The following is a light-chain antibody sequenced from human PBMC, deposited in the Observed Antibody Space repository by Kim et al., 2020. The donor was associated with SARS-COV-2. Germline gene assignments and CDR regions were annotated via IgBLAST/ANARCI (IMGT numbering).Light chain of an antibody. V-gene: IGKV3-20*01. Sequence: EIVMTQSPATLSVSPGERVTLSCRASQSVRNNYLAWYQQKPGQAPRLLVYGASGRATGIPDRFSGSGSGTDFTLTITRLEPEDFAVYFCQQYGTSPRTFGQGTKLEI. J-gene: IGKJ2*01. CDR3: QQYGTSPRT. CDR1: QSVRNNY. CDR2: GAS.